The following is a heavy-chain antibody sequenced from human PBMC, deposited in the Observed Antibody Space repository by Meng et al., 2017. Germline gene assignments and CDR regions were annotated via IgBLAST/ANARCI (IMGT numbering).Heavy chain of an antibody. CDR2: IKSNPDGGTT. V-gene: IGHV3-15*01. D-gene: IGHD3-16*01. CDR1: GFYFPNVY. J-gene: IGHJ4*02. CDR3: FGQIDY. Sequence: GGSLRLSCAASGFYFPNVYMSWARQAPGKGLEWVGRIKSNPDGGTTDYAAAVKGRFTISKDDSKNMVYLQMNRLKSEDTDVYYCFGQIDYWGQGTLVTVSS.